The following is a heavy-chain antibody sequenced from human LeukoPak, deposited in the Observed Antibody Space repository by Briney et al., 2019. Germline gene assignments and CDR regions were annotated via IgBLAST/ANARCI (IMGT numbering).Heavy chain of an antibody. V-gene: IGHV4-59*01. D-gene: IGHD3-22*01. CDR3: ARLSGYSSGHYYSDY. J-gene: IGHJ4*02. CDR1: GGSISSDY. CDR2: IYYRGST. Sequence: ETLSLTCTVSGGSISSDYWSWIRQPPGKGLEWIGYIYYRGSTNYNPSLKSRVTISVDTSKNQFSLKLSSVTAADTAVYYCARLSGYSSGHYYSDYWGQGTLVTVSS.